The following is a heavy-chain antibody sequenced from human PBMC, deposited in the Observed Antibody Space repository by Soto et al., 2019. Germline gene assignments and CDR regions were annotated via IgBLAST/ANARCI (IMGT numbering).Heavy chain of an antibody. J-gene: IGHJ4*02. CDR2: VDGSGGDT. D-gene: IGHD2-15*01. CDR1: GFTFSSHA. Sequence: GGSLRLSCAASGFTFSSHAMGWLRQAPGTGPEWVAFVDGSGGDTSYADSVKGRFTISRDNSDNSLYLHMNSLRAEDTGRYFFAKVIFAAAYAATSAFDLWGQGTLVTGLL. V-gene: IGHV3-23*01. CDR3: AKVIFAAAYAATSAFDL.